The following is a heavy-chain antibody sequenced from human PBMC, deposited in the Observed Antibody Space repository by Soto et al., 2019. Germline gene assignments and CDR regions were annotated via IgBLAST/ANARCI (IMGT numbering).Heavy chain of an antibody. Sequence: GGSLRLSCAASGFTFSSYAMSWVRQAPGKGLEWVSGISGSGDSTYYADSVKGRFTISRDKSKNTLYLQMNSLRAEDTAVNYCANGMASVIINWFDPWGQGTLVTVSS. CDR1: GFTFSSYA. CDR3: ANGMASVIINWFDP. V-gene: IGHV3-23*01. J-gene: IGHJ5*02. D-gene: IGHD5-12*01. CDR2: ISGSGDST.